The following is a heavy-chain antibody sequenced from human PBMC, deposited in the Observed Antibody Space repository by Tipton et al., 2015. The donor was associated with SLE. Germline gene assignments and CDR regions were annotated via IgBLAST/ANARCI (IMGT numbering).Heavy chain of an antibody. V-gene: IGHV4-38-2*01. CDR2: INDSGNT. CDR1: GYSISSGYY. D-gene: IGHD7-27*01. J-gene: IGHJ4*02. Sequence: TLSLTCDVSGYSISSGYYWAWIRQPPGSGLEWIGSINDSGNTYYNPSLKSRVTISADTSKNQFSLKLNSVTAADTAVYYCARHEDWGIDYWGQGTLVTVSS. CDR3: ARHEDWGIDY.